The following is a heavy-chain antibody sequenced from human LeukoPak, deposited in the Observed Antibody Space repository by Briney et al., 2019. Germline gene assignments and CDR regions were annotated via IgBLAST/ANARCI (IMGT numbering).Heavy chain of an antibody. CDR3: ARDLSAWSIAAAGLDY. CDR2: ISYDGSNK. D-gene: IGHD6-13*01. Sequence: GGSLRLSCAASGFTFSSYAMHWVRQAPGKGLEWVAVISYDGSNKYYADSVKGRFTISRDNSKNTLYLQMNSLRAEDTAVYYCARDLSAWSIAAAGLDYWGQGTLVTVSS. V-gene: IGHV3-30-3*01. CDR1: GFTFSSYA. J-gene: IGHJ4*02.